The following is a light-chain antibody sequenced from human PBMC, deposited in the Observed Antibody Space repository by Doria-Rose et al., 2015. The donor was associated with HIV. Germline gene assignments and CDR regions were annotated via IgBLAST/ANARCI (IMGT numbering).Light chain of an antibody. J-gene: IGKJ2*02. V-gene: IGKV1-39*01. CDR1: QSISSY. Sequence: DIRVTQSPYSLPASVGDIVTITCRASQSISSYLNWYQQKPGKAPKLLIYAASSLQSGVPSRFSGSGSGTDSTLTISSLQPEDFAAYYCQQSCCTPSTFGQGTKLEIK. CDR2: AAS. CDR3: QQSCCTPST.